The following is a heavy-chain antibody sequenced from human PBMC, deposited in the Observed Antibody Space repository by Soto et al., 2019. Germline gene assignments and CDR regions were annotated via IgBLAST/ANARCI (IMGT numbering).Heavy chain of an antibody. D-gene: IGHD3-10*01. Sequence: QVQLVESGGGVVQPGRSLRLSCAASGFTLSSYAMHWVRQAPGKGLEWVAVISYDGSNKYYADSVKGRFTISRDNSKNTLYLQMNSLRAEDTAVYYCARDQRREEQEGHLGVWGQGTLVTVSS. CDR3: ARDQRREEQEGHLGV. CDR2: ISYDGSNK. J-gene: IGHJ4*02. V-gene: IGHV3-30-3*01. CDR1: GFTLSSYA.